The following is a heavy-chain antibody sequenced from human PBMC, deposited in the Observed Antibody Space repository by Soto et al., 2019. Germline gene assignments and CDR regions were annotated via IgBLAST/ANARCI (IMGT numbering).Heavy chain of an antibody. CDR3: AKERPRYCSGGSCPFDY. CDR2: ISYAGRKK. CDR1: GFTFSTFG. J-gene: IGHJ4*02. V-gene: IGHV3-30*18. Sequence: QVQLVESGGGVVPPGRSLRLSCTASGFTFSTFGMHWVRQAPGKGLEWVAVISYAGRKKYYADSVRGRFTISTDNSNNTLYLQMDSLRPDDTSVYYCAKERPRYCSGGSCPFDYWGQGTLVTVSS. D-gene: IGHD2-15*01.